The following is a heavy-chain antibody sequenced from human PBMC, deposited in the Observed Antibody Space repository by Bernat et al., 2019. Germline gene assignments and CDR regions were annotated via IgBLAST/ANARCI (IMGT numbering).Heavy chain of an antibody. Sequence: EVQLVESGGGLVKPGGSLRLSCAASGFTFSSYSMNWVRQAPGKGLEWVSSISSSSSYIYYADSVKGRFTISRDNAKNSLYLQMNSLRAEDTAVYYCARDPTNYYYYYGMDVLGKGTTVTVSS. V-gene: IGHV3-21*01. CDR2: ISSSSSYI. J-gene: IGHJ6*04. CDR3: ARDPTNYYYYYGMDV. CDR1: GFTFSSYS.